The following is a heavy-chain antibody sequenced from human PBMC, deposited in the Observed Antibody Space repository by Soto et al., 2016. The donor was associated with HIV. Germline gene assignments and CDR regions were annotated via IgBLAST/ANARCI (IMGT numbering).Heavy chain of an antibody. CDR2: ISGNGGST. D-gene: IGHD6-25*01. CDR3: ARGAAISEVSLDY. CDR1: GFTFNNYA. V-gene: IGHV3-23*01. Sequence: EVQLLESGGGLVQPGGSLRLSCAASGFTFNNYAMSWVRQPPGKGLEWVSSISGNGGSTHYADSVKGRFTISRDNSKGTLYLQMNRLGVEDTAVYYCARGAAISEVSLDYWGQGTRVTVSS. J-gene: IGHJ4*02.